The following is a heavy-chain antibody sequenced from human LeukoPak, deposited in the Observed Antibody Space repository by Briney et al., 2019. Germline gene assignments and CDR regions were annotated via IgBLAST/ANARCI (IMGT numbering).Heavy chain of an antibody. CDR2: FDPEDGET. D-gene: IGHD3-22*01. CDR3: ATGPLHYYDSSGYGYFDY. Sequence: ASVKVSCKASGYTFTSYGISWVRQAPGKGLEWMGGFDPEDGETIYAQKFQGRVTMTEDTSTDTAYMELSSLRSEDTAVYYCATGPLHYYDSSGYGYFDYWGQGTLVTVSS. J-gene: IGHJ4*02. V-gene: IGHV1-24*01. CDR1: GYTFTSYG.